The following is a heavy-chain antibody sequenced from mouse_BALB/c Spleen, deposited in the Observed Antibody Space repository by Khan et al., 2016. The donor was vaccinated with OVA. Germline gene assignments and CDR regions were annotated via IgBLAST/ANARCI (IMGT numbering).Heavy chain of an antibody. CDR2: INTNNGET. V-gene: IGHV9-3-1*01. CDR3: ARPPYFSGVMVY. J-gene: IGHJ4*01. D-gene: IGHD2-10*01. CDR1: GFTFTNYG. Sequence: QIQLVQSGPELKKPGETVKFSCKASGFTFTNYGLNWVTQAPGKGLQWMGWINTNNGETTYAVDFKRRFAFSLETSARTAYLQINNLKNEDTATSFVARPPYFSGVMVYGGQGTPVTVSS.